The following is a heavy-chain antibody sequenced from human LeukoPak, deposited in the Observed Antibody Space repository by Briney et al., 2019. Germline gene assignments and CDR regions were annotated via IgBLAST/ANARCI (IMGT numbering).Heavy chain of an antibody. J-gene: IGHJ4*02. CDR1: GGSISSYY. D-gene: IGHD2-15*01. V-gene: IGHV4-4*07. CDR3: AREFAKSVVAAKGEYYFDY. CDR2: IYTSGST. Sequence: SETLSLTCTVSGGSISSYYWSWIRQPAGKGLEWIGRIYTSGSTNYNPSLKSRVTMSVDTSKNQFSLKLSSVTAADTAVYYCAREFAKSVVAAKGEYYFDYWGQGTLVTVSS.